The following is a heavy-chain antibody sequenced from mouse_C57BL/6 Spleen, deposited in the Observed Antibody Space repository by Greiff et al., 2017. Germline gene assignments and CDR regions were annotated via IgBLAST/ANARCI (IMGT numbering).Heavy chain of an antibody. J-gene: IGHJ2*01. CDR1: GYTFTSYW. CDR3: ARGGRSITTVVPYFDY. D-gene: IGHD1-1*01. CDR2: IDPTSGGT. V-gene: IGHV1-72*01. Sequence: VQLQQPGAELVKPGASVKLSCKASGYTFTSYWMHWVKQRPGRGLEWIGRIDPTSGGTKYNEKFKSKDTLTVDKPSSTAYMQLSSLTSEDSAVYYCARGGRSITTVVPYFDYWGQGTTLTVSS.